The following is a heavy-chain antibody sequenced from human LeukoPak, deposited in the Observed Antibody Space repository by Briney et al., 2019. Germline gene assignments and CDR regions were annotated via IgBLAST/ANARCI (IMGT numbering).Heavy chain of an antibody. Sequence: SETLSLTCTVSGGSISSGSYYWSWIRQPAGKGLEWIGRIYTSGSTNYNPSLKSRVTMSVDTSKNQFSLKLSFVTAADTAVYYCARDRGYCSGGSCYRYFDYWGQGTLVTVSS. J-gene: IGHJ4*02. V-gene: IGHV4-61*02. D-gene: IGHD2-15*01. CDR1: GGSISSGSYY. CDR2: IYTSGST. CDR3: ARDRGYCSGGSCYRYFDY.